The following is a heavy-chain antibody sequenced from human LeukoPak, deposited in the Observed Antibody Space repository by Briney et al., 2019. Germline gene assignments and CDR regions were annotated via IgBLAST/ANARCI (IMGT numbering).Heavy chain of an antibody. CDR3: AREDSNNDHYYYYYYMDV. Sequence: GGSLRLSCAASGFTFSSYSMNWVRQAPGKGLEWVSYISSSSSTIYYADSVKGRFTISRDNAKNSLYLQMNSLRAEDTAVYYCAREDSNNDHYYYYYYMDVWGKGTTVTVSS. J-gene: IGHJ6*03. CDR2: ISSSSSTI. V-gene: IGHV3-48*01. CDR1: GFTFSSYS. D-gene: IGHD4-11*01.